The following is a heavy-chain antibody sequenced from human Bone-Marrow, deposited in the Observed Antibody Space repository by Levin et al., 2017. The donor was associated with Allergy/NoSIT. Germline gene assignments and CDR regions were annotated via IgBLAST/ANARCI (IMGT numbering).Heavy chain of an antibody. CDR1: GYTFTSYY. J-gene: IGHJ6*02. V-gene: IGHV1-46*01. D-gene: IGHD1-26*01. Sequence: ASVKVSCKASGYTFTSYYMHWVRQAPGQGLEWMGIINPSGGSTSYAQKFQGRVTMTRDTSTSTVYMELSSLRSEDTAVYYCARVHPGWDYYYYGMDVWGQGTTVTVSS. CDR3: ARVHPGWDYYYYGMDV. CDR2: INPSGGST.